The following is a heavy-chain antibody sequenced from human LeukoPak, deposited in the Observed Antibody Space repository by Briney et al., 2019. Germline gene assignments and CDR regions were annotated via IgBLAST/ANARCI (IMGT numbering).Heavy chain of an antibody. CDR2: IYSGDNT. CDR3: AGRRVLDAYY. V-gene: IGHV3-66*02. Sequence: PGGSLRLSCAASGFTVSNNYMSWVRQAPGKGLELVSVIYSGDNTYYVESVKGRFTISRDNSKNTLFLQMNRLRAEDTAVYYCAGRRVLDAYYWGQGTQVTVSS. CDR1: GFTVSNNY. J-gene: IGHJ4*02. D-gene: IGHD3-16*01.